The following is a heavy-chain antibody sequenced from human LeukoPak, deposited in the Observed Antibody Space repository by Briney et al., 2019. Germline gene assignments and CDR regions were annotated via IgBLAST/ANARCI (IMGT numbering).Heavy chain of an antibody. CDR2: IYYSGST. V-gene: IGHV4-59*08. CDR3: ARVRVEEVTTGMHYYYYYYMDV. Sequence: PSETLSLTCTVSGGSISSYYWSWIRQPPGKGLEWIGYIYYSGSTNYNPSLKSRVTMSVDTSQNQFSLKLTSVTAADTAVYYCARVRVEEVTTGMHYYYYYYMDVWGKGTTVTISS. J-gene: IGHJ6*03. CDR1: GGSISSYY. D-gene: IGHD4-17*01.